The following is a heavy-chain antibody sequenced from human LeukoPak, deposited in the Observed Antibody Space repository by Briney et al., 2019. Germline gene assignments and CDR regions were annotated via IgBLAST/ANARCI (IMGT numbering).Heavy chain of an antibody. CDR2: IYPDDSDT. D-gene: IGHD3-22*01. Sequence: GESLKISCNVSGYSFTSYWIGWVRQMPGKGLEWMAIIYPDDSDTRYSPSLQGQVTISADKSISTAYLQWSSLKASDTAMYYCARSSDSSGYYDYFDYWGQGTLVTVSS. V-gene: IGHV5-51*01. CDR1: GYSFTSYW. J-gene: IGHJ4*02. CDR3: ARSSDSSGYYDYFDY.